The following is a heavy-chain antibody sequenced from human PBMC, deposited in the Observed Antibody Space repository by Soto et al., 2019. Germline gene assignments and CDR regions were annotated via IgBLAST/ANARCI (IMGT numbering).Heavy chain of an antibody. CDR1: GFTFSSYA. V-gene: IGHV3-30-3*01. CDR3: ARAAGSYDFWSGYVPNYYYNGMDV. D-gene: IGHD3-3*01. Sequence: QVQLVESGGGVVQPGRSLRLSCAASGFTFSSYAMHWVRQAPGKGLEWVAVISYDGSNKYYADSVKGRFTISRDNSKNTLYLQMNSLRAEDTAVYYCARAAGSYDFWSGYVPNYYYNGMDVWGQGTTVTDSS. CDR2: ISYDGSNK. J-gene: IGHJ6*02.